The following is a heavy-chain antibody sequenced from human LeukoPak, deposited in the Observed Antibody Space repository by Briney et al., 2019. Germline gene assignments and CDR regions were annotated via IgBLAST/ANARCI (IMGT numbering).Heavy chain of an antibody. J-gene: IGHJ4*02. Sequence: GESLKISCNSSGYIYTSYWIGWVRQMPGKGLEWMGIIYPGDSDTRYSPSFQGQVTISADKTISTAYLQWSSLKASDTAFYYCARRGVGSDRSTYYFPFDYWGQGTLVTVSS. CDR1: GYIYTSYW. D-gene: IGHD3-22*01. CDR2: IYPGDSDT. V-gene: IGHV5-51*01. CDR3: ARRGVGSDRSTYYFPFDY.